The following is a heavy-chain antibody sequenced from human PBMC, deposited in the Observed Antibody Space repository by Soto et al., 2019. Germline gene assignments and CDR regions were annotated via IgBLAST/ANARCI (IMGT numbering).Heavy chain of an antibody. V-gene: IGHV3-23*01. Sequence: GGSLRLSCAASGFTFSSYAMSWVRQAPGKGLEWVSAISGSGGSTYYADSVKGRFTISRDNSKNTLYLQMNSLRAEDTAVYYCAKRPRRVVAAHGDYFDYWGQGTLVTVSS. D-gene: IGHD2-15*01. CDR2: ISGSGGST. CDR1: GFTFSSYA. J-gene: IGHJ4*02. CDR3: AKRPRRVVAAHGDYFDY.